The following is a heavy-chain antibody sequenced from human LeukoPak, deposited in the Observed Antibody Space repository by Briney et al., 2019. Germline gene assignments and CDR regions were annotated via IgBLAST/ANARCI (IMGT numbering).Heavy chain of an antibody. D-gene: IGHD3-9*01. V-gene: IGHV4-34*01. CDR1: GGSFSGYF. Sequence: SETLSLTCAVYGGSFSGYFWSWIRQPPGKGLEWIGEINHSGSTNYNPSLKSRVTISVDTSKNQFSLKLSSVTAADTAVYYCARHLRYFAPYNWFDPWGQGTLVTVSS. J-gene: IGHJ5*02. CDR3: ARHLRYFAPYNWFDP. CDR2: INHSGST.